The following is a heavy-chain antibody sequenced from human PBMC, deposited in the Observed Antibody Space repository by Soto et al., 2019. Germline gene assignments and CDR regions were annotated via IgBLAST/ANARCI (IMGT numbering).Heavy chain of an antibody. V-gene: IGHV1-2*02. CDR1: GYTFTDYY. J-gene: IGHJ5*02. CDR2: INPKTGGT. CDR3: AKDPEASYNWFDP. Sequence: QVQLVQSGTEVKKPGASVKVSCKASGYTFTDYYMHWVRQAPGQGLEWMGWINPKTGGTKYTQNFQGRVTMTRDTSISTACMELSRLTSDDTAVYYCAKDPEASYNWFDPWGQGTLVTVSS.